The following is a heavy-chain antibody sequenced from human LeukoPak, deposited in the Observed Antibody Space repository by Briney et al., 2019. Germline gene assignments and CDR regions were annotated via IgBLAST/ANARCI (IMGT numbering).Heavy chain of an antibody. D-gene: IGHD5-24*01. CDR1: GGSISSGGYY. CDR2: IYHSGST. Sequence: SETLSLTCTVSGGSISSGGYYWSWIRQPPGKGLEWIGYIYHSGSTYYNPSLKSRVTISVDTSKNQFSLKLSSVTAADTAVYYCATEIQGQDGYNSWGQGTLVTVSS. V-gene: IGHV4-61*08. J-gene: IGHJ4*02. CDR3: ATEIQGQDGYNS.